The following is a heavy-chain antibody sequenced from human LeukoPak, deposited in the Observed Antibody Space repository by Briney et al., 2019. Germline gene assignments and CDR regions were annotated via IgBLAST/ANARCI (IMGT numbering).Heavy chain of an antibody. Sequence: ASVKVSCKASGYTFTSYGISWVRQAPGQGLEWMGWISAYNGNTNYAQKLQGRVTMTTGTSTSTAYMELRSLRSDDTAVYYCARDYSSGWYWDYYYGMDVWGQGTTVTVSS. J-gene: IGHJ6*02. CDR1: GYTFTSYG. D-gene: IGHD6-19*01. CDR3: ARDYSSGWYWDYYYGMDV. CDR2: ISAYNGNT. V-gene: IGHV1-18*01.